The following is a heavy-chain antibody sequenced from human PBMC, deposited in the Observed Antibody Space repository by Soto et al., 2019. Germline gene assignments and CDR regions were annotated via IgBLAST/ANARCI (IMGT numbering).Heavy chain of an antibody. Sequence: EVQLLESGGGLVQPGGSLRLSCAASGFTFRDYAMSWVRQAPGIGLEWVSAIRVSGGTTQYADSVKGRFTIPRDNSKNTMYLQMNSLRAEDTAVYYCAQEGQPLFWGQGTLVTVSS. CDR1: GFTFRDYA. J-gene: IGHJ4*01. D-gene: IGHD5-18*01. CDR2: IRVSGGTT. V-gene: IGHV3-23*01. CDR3: AQEGQPLF.